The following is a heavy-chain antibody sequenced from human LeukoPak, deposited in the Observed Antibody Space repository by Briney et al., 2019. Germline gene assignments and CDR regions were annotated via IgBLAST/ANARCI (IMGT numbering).Heavy chain of an antibody. D-gene: IGHD6-19*01. J-gene: IGHJ6*02. CDR2: IRSKAYGGTT. CDR3: TRLVGSSGGEDV. CDR1: GFTFGDYA. Sequence: PGRSLRLSCTASGFTFGDYAMSWVRQAPGKGLEWVGFIRSKAYGGTTEYAASVKGRFTISRDDSKSIAYLQMNSLKTEDTAVYYCTRLVGSSGGEDVRGQGTTVTVSS. V-gene: IGHV3-49*04.